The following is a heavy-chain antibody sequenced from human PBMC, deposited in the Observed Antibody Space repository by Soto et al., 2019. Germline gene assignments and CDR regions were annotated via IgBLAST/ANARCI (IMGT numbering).Heavy chain of an antibody. CDR1: GGSMISYY. V-gene: IGHV4-59*08. CDR3: ARRRLEYSSSWYGKGDYYYYGMDV. J-gene: IGHJ6*02. D-gene: IGHD6-13*01. Sequence: PSETLSLTCTVSGGSMISYYWSWIRQPPGRGLEWIGFIYYAGSTKYNPSLNSRVTISVDTSKNQFSLKLSSVTAADTAVYYCARRRLEYSSSWYGKGDYYYYGMDVWGQGTTVTVSS. CDR2: IYYAGST.